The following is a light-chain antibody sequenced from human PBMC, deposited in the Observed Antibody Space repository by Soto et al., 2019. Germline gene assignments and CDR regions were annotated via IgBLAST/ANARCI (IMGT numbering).Light chain of an antibody. V-gene: IGKV3-20*01. CDR3: QQYGSSPFT. Sequence: EIVLTQSPGTLSLSPGERATLSCRASQSVSSSYLAWYQQKPGQAPRLLIYGASSRATGIPDRFSGSGSGTDFTLTIRRLEPEDFAVYYCQQYGSSPFTFGLGPKWISN. J-gene: IGKJ3*01. CDR2: GAS. CDR1: QSVSSSY.